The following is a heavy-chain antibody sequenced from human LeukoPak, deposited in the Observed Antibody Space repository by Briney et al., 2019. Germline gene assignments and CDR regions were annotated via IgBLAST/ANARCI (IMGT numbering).Heavy chain of an antibody. CDR1: GGSISSSSYY. D-gene: IGHD3-10*01. CDR2: IYTSGNT. Sequence: SETLSLTCTVSGGSISSSSYYWTWIRQPAGKGLEWIGRIYTSGNTNYNPSLKSRVTISVDTSKNQFSLNLNSVTAADTAVYYCAREAATYYDFDYWGQGTLVTVSS. J-gene: IGHJ4*02. CDR3: AREAATYYDFDY. V-gene: IGHV4-61*02.